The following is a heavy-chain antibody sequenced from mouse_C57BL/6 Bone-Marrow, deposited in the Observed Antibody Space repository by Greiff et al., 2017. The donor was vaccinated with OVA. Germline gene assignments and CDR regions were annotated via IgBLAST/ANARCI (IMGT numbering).Heavy chain of an antibody. CDR2: IWTGGGT. D-gene: IGHD2-1*01. V-gene: IGHV2-9-1*01. Sequence: VNLVESGPGLVAPSQSLSITCTVSGFSLTSYAISWVRQPPGKGLEWLGGIWTGGGTNYNSARKSRLRISTDNSKSQVFLKMNILHTDDTASYYCARIYYGTYGYYFDYWGQGTTLTVSS. CDR3: ARIYYGTYGYYFDY. J-gene: IGHJ2*01. CDR1: GFSLTSYA.